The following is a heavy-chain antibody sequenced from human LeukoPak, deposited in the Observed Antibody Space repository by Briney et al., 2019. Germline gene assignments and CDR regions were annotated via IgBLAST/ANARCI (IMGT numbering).Heavy chain of an antibody. CDR3: ARDGSRGGAPWYFFDS. J-gene: IGHJ4*02. V-gene: IGHV3-48*04. CDR2: ISSSSSTI. CDR1: GLTFSSYN. D-gene: IGHD1-26*01. Sequence: GGSLRLSCAASGLTFSSYNMNWVRQAPGKGLEWVSYISSSSSTIYYADSVKGRFTISRDNAKNSLYLQMNSLRAEDTAVYYCARDGSRGGAPWYFFDSWGQGTLVTVSS.